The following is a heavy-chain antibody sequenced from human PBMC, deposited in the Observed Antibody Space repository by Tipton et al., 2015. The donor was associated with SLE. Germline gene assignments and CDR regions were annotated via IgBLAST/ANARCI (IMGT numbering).Heavy chain of an antibody. CDR1: GFTFSSYA. Sequence: LSLTCAASGFTFSSYAMHWVRQAPGKGLEYVSAISSNGGSTYYANSVKGRFTISRDNSKNTLYLQMNSLRAEDTAVYYCAGDGGGYDILTGYFYYWGQGTLVTVSS. CDR2: ISSNGGST. D-gene: IGHD3-9*01. J-gene: IGHJ4*02. V-gene: IGHV3-64*01. CDR3: AGDGGGYDILTGYFYY.